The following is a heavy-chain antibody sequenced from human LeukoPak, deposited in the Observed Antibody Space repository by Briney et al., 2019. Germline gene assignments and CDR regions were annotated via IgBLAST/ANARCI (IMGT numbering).Heavy chain of an antibody. CDR1: GGSISSYY. J-gene: IGHJ3*02. Sequence: SETLSLTCTVSGGSISSYYWSWIRQPPGKGLEWIGYIYYSGSTNYNPSLKSRVTMSVDTSKNQFSLKLSSVTAADTAVYYCARTLGYCSGGSCNGDASDIWGQGTMVTVSS. CDR2: IYYSGST. CDR3: ARTLGYCSGGSCNGDASDI. D-gene: IGHD2-15*01. V-gene: IGHV4-59*01.